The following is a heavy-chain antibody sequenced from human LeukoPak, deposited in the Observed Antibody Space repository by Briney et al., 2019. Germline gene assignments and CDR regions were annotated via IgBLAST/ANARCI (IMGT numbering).Heavy chain of an antibody. V-gene: IGHV1-46*01. CDR3: ARDNSVRDTAWWFDP. D-gene: IGHD2-21*02. J-gene: IGHJ5*02. CDR1: GYTFTSNY. Sequence: ASVKVSCKAFGYTFTSNYMHWVRQAPGQGPEWMGVINPSGGSTSYAQKFQGRVTLTRDMSTSTDYLELSSLRSEDTAVYYCARDNSVRDTAWWFDPWGQGTLVTVSS. CDR2: INPSGGST.